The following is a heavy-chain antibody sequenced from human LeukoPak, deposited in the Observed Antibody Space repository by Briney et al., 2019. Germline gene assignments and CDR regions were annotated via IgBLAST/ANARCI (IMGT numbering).Heavy chain of an antibody. J-gene: IGHJ4*02. Sequence: GGSLRLSCAASGFTFSTYIMNWVRQTPGKGLEWVSSIGTSTSYIYYADSVKGRFTISRDNAKKSLYLQMNSLRAEDTAVYYCARFTRGYYGSGSYYRSFDYWGQGTLVTVSS. CDR2: IGTSTSYI. D-gene: IGHD3-10*01. V-gene: IGHV3-21*01. CDR1: GFTFSTYI. CDR3: ARFTRGYYGSGSYYRSFDY.